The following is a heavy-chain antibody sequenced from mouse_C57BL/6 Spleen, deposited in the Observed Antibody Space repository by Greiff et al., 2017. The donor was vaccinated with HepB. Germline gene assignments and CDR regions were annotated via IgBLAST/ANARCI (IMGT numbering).Heavy chain of an antibody. Sequence: EVQGVESGGGLVKPGGSLKLSCAASGFTFSSYAMSWVRQTPEKRLEWVATISDGGSYTYYPDNVKGRFTFSRDNAKNNLYLQMSHLKSEDTAMYYSAREGLLRGGWFAYWGQGTLVTVSA. D-gene: IGHD2-3*01. CDR3: AREGLLRGGWFAY. CDR2: ISDGGSYT. CDR1: GFTFSSYA. V-gene: IGHV5-4*01. J-gene: IGHJ3*01.